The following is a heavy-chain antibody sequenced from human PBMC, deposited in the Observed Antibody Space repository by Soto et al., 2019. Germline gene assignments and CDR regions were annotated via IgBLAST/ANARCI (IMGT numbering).Heavy chain of an antibody. CDR3: ARGARATIAQAPFDY. CDR2: INTIFGTA. Sequence: QVQLVQSGAEVKKPGSSVKVSCKASGGTFSSYPISWVRQAPGQGLEWMGGINTIFGTANYPQKYQGRVTITADESTSTAYMELSSLRSEDTGVYYCARGARATIAQAPFDYWGQGTLVTVSS. V-gene: IGHV1-69*01. D-gene: IGHD5-12*01. J-gene: IGHJ4*02. CDR1: GGTFSSYP.